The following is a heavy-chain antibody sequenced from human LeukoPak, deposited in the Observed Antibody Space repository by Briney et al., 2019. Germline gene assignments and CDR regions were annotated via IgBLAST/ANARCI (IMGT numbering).Heavy chain of an antibody. V-gene: IGHV3-74*01. D-gene: IGHD6-13*01. CDR1: GFTFSSHW. CDR2: INTDGRST. Sequence: GGSPRLSCAASGFTFSSHWMHWVRQGPGKGLVWVSRINTDGRSTSYADSVKGRFTISRDNAKNTLYLQMNSLRDEDTAIYYCARDYSSSSTFDSWGQGTLVTVSS. CDR3: ARDYSSSSTFDS. J-gene: IGHJ4*02.